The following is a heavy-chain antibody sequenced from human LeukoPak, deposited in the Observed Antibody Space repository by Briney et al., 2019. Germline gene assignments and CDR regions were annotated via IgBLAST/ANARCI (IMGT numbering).Heavy chain of an antibody. CDR3: ARDQADSSSWPDYYYYGMDV. J-gene: IGHJ6*02. Sequence: ASVKVSCKASGYTFTSYYMHWVRQAPGQGLEWMGIINPSGGSTSYAQKFQGRVTMTRDTSTSTVYMEPSSLRSEDTAVYYCARDQADSSSWPDYYYYGMDVWGQGTTVTVSS. D-gene: IGHD6-13*01. V-gene: IGHV1-46*01. CDR2: INPSGGST. CDR1: GYTFTSYY.